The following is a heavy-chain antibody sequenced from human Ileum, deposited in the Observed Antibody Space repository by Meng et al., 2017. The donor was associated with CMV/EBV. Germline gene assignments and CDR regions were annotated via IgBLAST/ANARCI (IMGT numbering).Heavy chain of an antibody. CDR2: TYYRTKWYN. J-gene: IGHJ4*02. CDR1: GESVSSNSAA. CDR3: ARIAWNVAAF. V-gene: IGHV6-1*01. D-gene: IGHD1-1*01. Sequence: DISGESVSSNSAAWNWIRQSPSRGIEWLGRTYYRTKWYNDYAASVESRITINPDTSKNQFSLQLNSVTPDDTAVYYCARIAWNVAAFWGQGTLVTVSS.